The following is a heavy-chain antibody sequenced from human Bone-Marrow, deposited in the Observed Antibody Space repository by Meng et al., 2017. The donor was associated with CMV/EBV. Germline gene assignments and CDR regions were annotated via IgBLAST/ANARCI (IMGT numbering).Heavy chain of an antibody. Sequence: ASVKVSCKASGYTFTGYYMHWVRQAPGQGLEWMGWISGYNGKTNYAQKLQGRVTMTTDTSTSTAYMELRSLRSDDTAVYYCARWRSGSYFGYWGQGTLVTVSS. CDR1: GYTFTGYY. CDR3: ARWRSGSYFGY. J-gene: IGHJ4*02. V-gene: IGHV1-18*04. D-gene: IGHD1-26*01. CDR2: ISGYNGKT.